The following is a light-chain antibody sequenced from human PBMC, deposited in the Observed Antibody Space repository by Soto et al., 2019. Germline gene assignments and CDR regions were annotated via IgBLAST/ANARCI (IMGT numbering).Light chain of an antibody. J-gene: IGKJ1*01. CDR2: SAS. Sequence: EIVSTQSPATLSLSPGDRATLSCGASQSVSNDFLAWYQQKPGQAPRLLIYSASRRATGIPDRFTGSGSGTDFTLTIIRLEREDFAVYYCQQYGTSPKTFGQGTKVDI. V-gene: IGKV3-20*01. CDR3: QQYGTSPKT. CDR1: QSVSNDF.